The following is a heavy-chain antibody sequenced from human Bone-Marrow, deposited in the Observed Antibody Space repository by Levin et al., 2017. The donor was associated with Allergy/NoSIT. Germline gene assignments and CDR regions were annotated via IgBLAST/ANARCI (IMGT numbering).Heavy chain of an antibody. CDR2: ISSTGSLK. V-gene: IGHV3-21*06. Sequence: PGESLKISCAGSGFTFRDYSMNWVRQSPGKGLEWISSISSTGSLKYYADSVKGRFTISRDNAKNSLYLEMNSLGAEDTAIYFYTRAVFAVAGSMEFWGQGALVTVSS. CDR3: TRAVFAVAGSMEF. J-gene: IGHJ4*02. D-gene: IGHD6-19*01. CDR1: GFTFRDYS.